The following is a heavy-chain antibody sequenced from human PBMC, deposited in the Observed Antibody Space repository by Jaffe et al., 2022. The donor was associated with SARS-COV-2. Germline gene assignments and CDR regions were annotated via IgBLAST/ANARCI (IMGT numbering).Heavy chain of an antibody. CDR3: AREEYNDPPGLFGMDV. Sequence: EAQLVQSGAEVKKPGESLEISCKGSGYRFSSYCIAWVRQMPGKGLEWMGIICPGDSETRYSPSFQGQVTISADKSISTAYLRWTSLKASDTAMYYCAREEYNDPPGLFGMDVWGQGTTVTVSS. CDR2: ICPGDSET. J-gene: IGHJ6*02. D-gene: IGHD1-1*01. V-gene: IGHV5-51*01. CDR1: GYRFSSYC.